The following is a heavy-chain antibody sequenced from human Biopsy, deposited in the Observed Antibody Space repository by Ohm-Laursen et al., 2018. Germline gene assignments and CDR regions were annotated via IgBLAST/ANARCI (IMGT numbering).Heavy chain of an antibody. Sequence: TLSLTCAVSGGSISGYYWSWIRQPPGKGLEWIGEINHRGYTDYNASLKGRVSISVDTSKNQLSLNLTSVTAADTAVFYCARSGQWARYYFDYWGHGTLDTVSP. J-gene: IGHJ4*01. D-gene: IGHD6-19*01. V-gene: IGHV4-34*01. CDR2: INHRGYT. CDR1: GGSISGYY. CDR3: ARSGQWARYYFDY.